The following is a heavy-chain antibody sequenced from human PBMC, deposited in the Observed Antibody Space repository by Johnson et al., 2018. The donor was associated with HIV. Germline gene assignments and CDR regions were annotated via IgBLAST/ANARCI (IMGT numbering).Heavy chain of an antibody. CDR2: ISYDGSNK. CDR1: GFTVSSNY. Sequence: VQLVESGGGVVQPGGSLRLSCAASGFTVSSNYMSWVRQAPGKGLEWVAVISYDGSNKYYADSVKGRFTISRDNSKNTLYLQMNSLRAEDTAVYYCARDCTGGVCLNDAFDIWGQGTMGTVSS. CDR3: ARDCTGGVCLNDAFDI. D-gene: IGHD2-8*02. J-gene: IGHJ3*02. V-gene: IGHV3-30*03.